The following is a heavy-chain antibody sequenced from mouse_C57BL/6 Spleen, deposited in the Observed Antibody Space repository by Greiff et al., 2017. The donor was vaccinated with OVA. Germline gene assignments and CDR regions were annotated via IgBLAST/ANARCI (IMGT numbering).Heavy chain of an antibody. CDR3: TRDPYDYYAMDY. Sequence: VPLLESWDGLVKPGGSLKLSCASSGFTFRRSSLSLVRHTPSQLLSWVAYISSGGDYIYYADTVKGRFTISRDNARNTLYLQMSSLKSEDTAMYYCTRDPYDYYAMDYWGQGTSVTVSS. CDR1: GFTFRRSS. CDR2: ISSGGDYI. V-gene: IGHV5-9-1*02. J-gene: IGHJ4*01. D-gene: IGHD2-3*01.